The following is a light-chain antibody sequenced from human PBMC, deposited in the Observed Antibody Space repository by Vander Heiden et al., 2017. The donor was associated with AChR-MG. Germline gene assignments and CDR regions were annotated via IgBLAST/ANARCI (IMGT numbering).Light chain of an antibody. J-gene: IGLJ1*01. CDR1: SSDVGGYNY. V-gene: IGLV2-14*01. CDR3: SSYTSSSAYV. CDR2: DVS. Sequence: QSALTQPASVSGSPGQSITISCTGTSSDVGGYNYVSWYQQHPGKAPKVMISDVSKRPSGVSNRFSGSKSGNTSSLTISGLQAEDEADYYCSSYTSSSAYVFGTGTKVTVL.